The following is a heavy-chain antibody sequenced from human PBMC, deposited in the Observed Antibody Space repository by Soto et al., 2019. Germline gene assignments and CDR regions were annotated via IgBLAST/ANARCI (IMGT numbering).Heavy chain of an antibody. Sequence: GSLRLSCAASGFTFSSYGMHWVRQAPGKGLEGMAVIWYDGSNKNYADSVKGRFTISRDNPKNTLYLQMNSLRAEDTAVYYCATSVYYDSSGYYDYWGQGTLVTVSS. CDR1: GFTFSSYG. J-gene: IGHJ4*02. CDR3: ATSVYYDSSGYYDY. V-gene: IGHV3-33*01. CDR2: IWYDGSNK. D-gene: IGHD3-22*01.